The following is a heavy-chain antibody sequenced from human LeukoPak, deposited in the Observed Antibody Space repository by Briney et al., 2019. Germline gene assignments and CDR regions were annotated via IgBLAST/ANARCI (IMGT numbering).Heavy chain of an antibody. Sequence: TSETLSLTCAVYGGSFSGYYWSWIRQPPGKGLEWIGEINHSGSTNYNPSLKSRVTISVDTSKNQFSLKLTSVTAADTAVFYCARKTPGTSVDVWGQGTPVTVSS. V-gene: IGHV4-34*01. CDR2: INHSGST. D-gene: IGHD3-10*01. CDR1: GGSFSGYY. CDR3: ARKTPGTSVDV. J-gene: IGHJ6*02.